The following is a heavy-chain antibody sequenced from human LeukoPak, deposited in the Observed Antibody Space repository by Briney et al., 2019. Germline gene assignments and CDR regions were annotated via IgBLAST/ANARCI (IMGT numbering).Heavy chain of an antibody. D-gene: IGHD3-16*01. CDR3: ARGGGLDV. V-gene: IGHV3-23*01. Sequence: PGGSLRLSCAASGFTFSSYAMSWVRQAPGRGLEWVSTIIGSGGTTYYADSVKGRFTISRDNAKNSLYLQMSNLRAEDTAVYFCARGGGLDVWGQGATVTVSS. CDR1: GFTFSSYA. CDR2: IIGSGGTT. J-gene: IGHJ6*02.